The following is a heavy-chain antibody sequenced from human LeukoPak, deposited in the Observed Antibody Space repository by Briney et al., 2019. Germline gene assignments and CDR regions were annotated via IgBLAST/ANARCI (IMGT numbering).Heavy chain of an antibody. V-gene: IGHV3-48*01. J-gene: IGHJ4*02. CDR3: ARRAGAYSHPYDY. CDR1: GFTFSSYS. D-gene: IGHD4/OR15-4a*01. Sequence: PSGGSLRLSCAASGFTFSSYSMNWVRQAPGEGLEWVSYISNLSGTIYYADSVKGRFTISRDNAKNSLYLQMDSLRAEDTAVYYCARRAGAYSHPYDYWGQGTLVTVSS. CDR2: ISNLSGTI.